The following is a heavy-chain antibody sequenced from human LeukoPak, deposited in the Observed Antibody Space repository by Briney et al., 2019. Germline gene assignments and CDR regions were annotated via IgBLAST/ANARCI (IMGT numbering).Heavy chain of an antibody. J-gene: IGHJ4*02. D-gene: IGHD6-6*01. CDR3: ARDIAARFDS. Sequence: ASVKVSCEASGYPFPSYDISWVRQAPGQGLEWMGRINSYSGNTKYVQNLQGRVTMTTDTSTSTTYMELRSLRSDDTAVYYCARDIAARFDSWGQGTLVTVSS. V-gene: IGHV1-18*01. CDR2: INSYSGNT. CDR1: GYPFPSYD.